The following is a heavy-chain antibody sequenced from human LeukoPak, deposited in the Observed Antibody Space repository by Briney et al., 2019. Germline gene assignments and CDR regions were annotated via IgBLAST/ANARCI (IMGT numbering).Heavy chain of an antibody. Sequence: GGSLRLSCAASGFTFSSYSMNWVRQAPGKGLEWVSYISSSSSTIYYADSVKGRFTISRDNAKNSLYLQMNSLRAEDTAVYYCAKERWLQQRDAFDIWGQGTMVTVSS. CDR2: ISSSSSTI. CDR3: AKERWLQQRDAFDI. D-gene: IGHD5-24*01. J-gene: IGHJ3*02. V-gene: IGHV3-48*04. CDR1: GFTFSSYS.